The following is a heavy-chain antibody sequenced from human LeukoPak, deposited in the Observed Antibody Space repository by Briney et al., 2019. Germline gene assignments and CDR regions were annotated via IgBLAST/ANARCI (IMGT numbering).Heavy chain of an antibody. CDR2: ISDSGGTT. D-gene: IGHD3-22*01. Sequence: GRSLRLSCAASGFTFSSYGMSWVRQAPGKGLEWVAGISDSGGTTSYADSVKGRFTISRDNPKNTLYLQMNSLRAEDTAVYFCAKRGVVIRVILVGFHKEAYYFDSWGQGALVTVSS. CDR1: GFTFSSYG. J-gene: IGHJ4*02. V-gene: IGHV3-23*01. CDR3: AKRGVVIRVILVGFHKEAYYFDS.